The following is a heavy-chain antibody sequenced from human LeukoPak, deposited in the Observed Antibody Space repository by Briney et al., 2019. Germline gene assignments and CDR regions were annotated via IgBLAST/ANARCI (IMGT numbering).Heavy chain of an antibody. J-gene: IGHJ4*02. Sequence: GGSLRLSCAASGFTFSSSSVNWVRQAPGKGLEWVSYISSGSTYIYYADSVKDRFTISRDNAKNSLYLQMNNLRVEDTAVYYCAREAAVETHWGQGTLVTVSS. D-gene: IGHD5-24*01. CDR3: AREAAVETH. V-gene: IGHV3-21*01. CDR2: ISSGSTYI. CDR1: GFTFSSSS.